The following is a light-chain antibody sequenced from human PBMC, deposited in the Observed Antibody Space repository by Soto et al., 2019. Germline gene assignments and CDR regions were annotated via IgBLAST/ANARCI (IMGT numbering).Light chain of an antibody. V-gene: IGLV2-14*01. J-gene: IGLJ1*01. Sequence: QSVLTQPASVSGSPGQSITISCTGTSRVVGGYNYVSWYQQEPGKAPKLMIYDVTYRPSGVSNRFSGSKSDNTASLTISGLQAEDEADYYCSSYTGSTSYVFGTGTKVTVL. CDR2: DVT. CDR3: SSYTGSTSYV. CDR1: SRVVGGYNY.